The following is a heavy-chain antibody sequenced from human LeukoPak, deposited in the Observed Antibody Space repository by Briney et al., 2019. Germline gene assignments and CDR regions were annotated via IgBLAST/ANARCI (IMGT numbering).Heavy chain of an antibody. D-gene: IGHD3-10*01. CDR3: ARQRITMVRGVIGREYNWFDP. Sequence: PSETLPLTCAVYGGSFSGYYWSWIRQPPGKGLEWIGEINHSGSTNYNPSLKSRVTISVDTSKNQFSLKLSSVTAADTAVYYCARQRITMVRGVIGREYNWFDPWGQGTLVTVSS. CDR1: GGSFSGYY. J-gene: IGHJ5*02. V-gene: IGHV4-34*01. CDR2: INHSGST.